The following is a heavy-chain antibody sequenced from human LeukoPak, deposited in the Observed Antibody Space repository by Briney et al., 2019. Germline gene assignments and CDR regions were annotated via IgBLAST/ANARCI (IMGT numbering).Heavy chain of an antibody. V-gene: IGHV3-21*01. CDR2: ISSSSSYI. J-gene: IGHJ4*02. D-gene: IGHD3-22*01. CDR3: ARVLLYYDSSGYLDY. CDR1: GFTFSSYA. Sequence: KTGGSLRLSCAASGFTFSSYAMSWVRQAPGKGLEWVSSISSSSSYIYYADSVKGRFTISRDNAKNSLYLQMNSLRAEDTAVYYCARVLLYYDSSGYLDYWGQGTLVTVSS.